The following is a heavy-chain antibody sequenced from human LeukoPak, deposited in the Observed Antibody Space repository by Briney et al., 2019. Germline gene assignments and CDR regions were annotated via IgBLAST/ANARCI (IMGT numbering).Heavy chain of an antibody. CDR1: DVSFTNYY. CDR2: IYYSGST. J-gene: IGHJ4*02. V-gene: IGHV4-39*07. Sequence: PSETLSLTCAVSDVSFTNYYWTWIRQSPGKGLEWIGSIYYSGSTYYNPSLKSRVTISVDTSKNQFSLKLSSVTAADTAVYYCASSPLDIVVVVAATIPFNWGQGTLVTVSS. D-gene: IGHD2-15*01. CDR3: ASSPLDIVVVVAATIPFN.